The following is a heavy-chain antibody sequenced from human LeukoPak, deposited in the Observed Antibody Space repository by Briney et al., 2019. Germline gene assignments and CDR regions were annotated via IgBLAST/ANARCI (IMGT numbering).Heavy chain of an antibody. J-gene: IGHJ5*02. CDR2: IWYDGSNK. CDR3: AKSIISSWWYNWFDP. V-gene: IGHV3-33*06. Sequence: PGGSLRLSCAASGFTFSSYGMHWVRQAPGKGLEWVAVIWYDGSNKYYADSVKGRFTISRDNSKNTLYLQMNSLRAEDTAVYYCAKSIISSWWYNWFDPWGQGTLVTVSS. CDR1: GFTFSSYG. D-gene: IGHD6-13*01.